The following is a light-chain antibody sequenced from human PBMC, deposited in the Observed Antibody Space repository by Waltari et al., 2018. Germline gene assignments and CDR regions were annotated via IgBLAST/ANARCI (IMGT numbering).Light chain of an antibody. CDR1: QSISSW. CDR3: QQYHSYPYP. Sequence: DIHMTQPPSTLSVSLGDRVTISCPASQSISSWLAWYQQKPGKAHNHLISRASSVESAVPSRFSGSGAGTDVTLTISSLEPGAFATYGCQQYHSYPYPFSQGTKLA. CDR2: RAS. V-gene: IGKV1-5*03. J-gene: IGKJ2*01.